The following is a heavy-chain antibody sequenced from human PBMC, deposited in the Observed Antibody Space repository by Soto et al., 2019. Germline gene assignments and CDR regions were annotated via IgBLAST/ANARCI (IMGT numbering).Heavy chain of an antibody. D-gene: IGHD4-4*01. V-gene: IGHV1-3*01. J-gene: IGHJ4*02. Sequence: GASVKVSCKASGYTFTNYAIHWVRQAPGQRLEWMGWINVGNVNTKYSQKFQGRVIITRDTSANTVYMDLSSLRSEDTAIYYCARGGISGDYINHFDYGGQGTLVTVSS. CDR1: GYTFTNYA. CDR2: INVGNVNT. CDR3: ARGGISGDYINHFDY.